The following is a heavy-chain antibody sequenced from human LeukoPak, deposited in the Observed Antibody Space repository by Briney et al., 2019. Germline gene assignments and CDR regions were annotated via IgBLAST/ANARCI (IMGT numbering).Heavy chain of an antibody. J-gene: IGHJ6*03. V-gene: IGHV3-66*02. CDR2: IYSGGST. CDR1: GFTVSSNY. CDR3: ARGDGYNYDYYYYMDV. D-gene: IGHD5-24*01. Sequence: GGSLRLSCAASGFTVSSNYMSWVRQAPGKGLEWVSVIYSGGSTYYADSVKGRFTISRDNSKNTLYLQMNSLRAEDTAVYYCARGDGYNYDYYYYMDVWGKGTTVTVSS.